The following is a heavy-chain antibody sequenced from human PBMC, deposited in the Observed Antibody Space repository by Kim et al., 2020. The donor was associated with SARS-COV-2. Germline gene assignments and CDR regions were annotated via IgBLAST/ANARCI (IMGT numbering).Heavy chain of an antibody. V-gene: IGHV3-30*02. CDR1: GFSFNNFG. J-gene: IGHJ6*02. D-gene: IGHD3-16*01. Sequence: GGSLRLSCAASGFSFNNFGMHWVRQGRGDVWAWVAFITAAGGKKYYADSLKGRFTISRDSSKNTLYLQMNSLRAEDTAVYYCAKDISFYMITFVGESGGLDVWGQGTTVSVS. CDR3: AKDISFYMITFVGESGGLDV. CDR2: ITAAGGKK.